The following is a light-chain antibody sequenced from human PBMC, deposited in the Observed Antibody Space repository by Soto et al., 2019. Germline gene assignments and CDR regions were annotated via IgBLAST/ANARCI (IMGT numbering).Light chain of an antibody. CDR1: QSVLYSSNNKNY. CDR2: WAS. Sequence: DIVMTQSPDSLAVSLGERATINCKSSQSVLYSSNNKNYLAWYQQKPGQPPKLLLYWASARESGVPDRFSGSGSGTDFTLTISGLQAEDVAVYYCQQYYRTPVTFGGGTKVEIK. CDR3: QQYYRTPVT. V-gene: IGKV4-1*01. J-gene: IGKJ4*01.